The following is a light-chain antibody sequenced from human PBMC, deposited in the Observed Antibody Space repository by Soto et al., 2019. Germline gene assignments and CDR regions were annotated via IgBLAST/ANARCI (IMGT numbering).Light chain of an antibody. CDR3: QQYGSSPWT. V-gene: IGKV3-20*01. Sequence: EIVLTQSPGTLSLYPGERATLSCRASQSVSSSYLAWYQQKPGQAPRLLIYGASSRATGIPDRFSGSGSGTDFTLTISRLEPEDFAVYYCQQYGSSPWTFGHGGKADNK. J-gene: IGKJ1*01. CDR2: GAS. CDR1: QSVSSSY.